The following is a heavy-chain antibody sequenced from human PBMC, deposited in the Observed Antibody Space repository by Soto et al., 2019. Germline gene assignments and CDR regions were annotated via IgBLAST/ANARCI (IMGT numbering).Heavy chain of an antibody. Sequence: PSETLSLTCTVSGASMSDYHGSWIRQSPGKGLEHIGYLHSSGFDEYNPSLKSRVTLSMDTSKNQFSLRLSSLTAADTAVYYCARGYGWGSYIWFHPWGPGTLVTVSS. V-gene: IGHV4-59*01. CDR3: ARGYGWGSYIWFHP. J-gene: IGHJ5*02. CDR1: GASMSDYH. CDR2: LHSSGFD. D-gene: IGHD3-10*01.